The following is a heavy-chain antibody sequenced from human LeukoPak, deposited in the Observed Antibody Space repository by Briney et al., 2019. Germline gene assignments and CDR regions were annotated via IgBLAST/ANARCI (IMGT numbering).Heavy chain of an antibody. V-gene: IGHV1-8*01. CDR3: ARGGWFGELSAFDI. D-gene: IGHD3-10*01. CDR1: GYTFASYD. Sequence: ASVKVSCKASGYTFASYDINWVRQATGQGLEWMGWMNPNSGNTGYAQKFQGRVTMTRNTSISTAYMELSSLRSEDAAVYYCARGGWFGELSAFDIWGQGTMVTVSS. CDR2: MNPNSGNT. J-gene: IGHJ3*02.